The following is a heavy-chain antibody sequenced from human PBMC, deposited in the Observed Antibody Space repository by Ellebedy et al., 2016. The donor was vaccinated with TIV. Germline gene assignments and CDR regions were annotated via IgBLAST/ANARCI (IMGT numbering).Heavy chain of an antibody. CDR3: ARWFSGAWFDT. CDR2: ISSDSRTI. CDR1: GFSVRDYY. J-gene: IGHJ5*01. D-gene: IGHD2-15*01. Sequence: GGSLRLSCGVPGFSVRDYYMSWIRQAPGKGLQWLSYISSDSRTIHYADAVKGRFTISRDITKNSLFLEMHSLRLEDTAVYYCARWFSGAWFDTWGHGVQVTVSS. V-gene: IGHV3-11*04.